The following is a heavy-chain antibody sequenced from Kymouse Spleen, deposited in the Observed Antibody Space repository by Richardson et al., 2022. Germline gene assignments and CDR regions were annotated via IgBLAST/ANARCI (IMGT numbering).Heavy chain of an antibody. CDR3: AKDTSPHYDFWSGSFDY. CDR1: GFTFSSYA. D-gene: IGHD3-3*01. Sequence: EVQLVESGGGLVQPGGSLRLSCAASGFTFSSYAMSWVRQAPGKGLEWVSAISGSGGSTYYADSVKGRFTISRDNSKNTLYLQMNSLRAEDTAVYYCAKDTSPHYDFWSGSFDYWGQGTLVTVSS. J-gene: IGHJ4*02. CDR2: ISGSGGST. V-gene: IGHV3-23*04.